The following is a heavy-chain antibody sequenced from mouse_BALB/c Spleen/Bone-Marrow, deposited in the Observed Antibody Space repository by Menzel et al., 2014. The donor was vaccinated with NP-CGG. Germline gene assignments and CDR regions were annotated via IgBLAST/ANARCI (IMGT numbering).Heavy chain of an antibody. Sequence: QXXXQQSGPGLVQPSQSLSITCTVSGFSLTSYGVHWVRQSPGKGLEWLGVIWSGGSTDYNAAFISRLSISKDNSKSXVFFKMNSLQTNDTAIYYCAXNRDSXYSVLDYWGQGTSXXXSS. D-gene: IGHD3-3*01. V-gene: IGHV2-2*02. CDR1: GFSLTSYG. J-gene: IGHJ4*01. CDR3: AXNRDSXYSVLDY. CDR2: IWSGGST.